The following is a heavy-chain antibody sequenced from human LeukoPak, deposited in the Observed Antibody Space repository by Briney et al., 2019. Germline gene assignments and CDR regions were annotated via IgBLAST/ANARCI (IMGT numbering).Heavy chain of an antibody. V-gene: IGHV1-8*03. CDR3: ARVMTTVLRKGEGWFDP. CDR1: GYTFTNFD. J-gene: IGHJ5*02. D-gene: IGHD4-17*01. CDR2: MNPNTGNA. Sequence: ASVKVSCKASGYTFTNFDINWVRQATGQGLEWMGWMNPNTGNAGCAQKFQDRVTITWDASISTAYMDLSSLRSDDTAVYYCARVMTTVLRKGEGWFDPWGQGTLVTVSS.